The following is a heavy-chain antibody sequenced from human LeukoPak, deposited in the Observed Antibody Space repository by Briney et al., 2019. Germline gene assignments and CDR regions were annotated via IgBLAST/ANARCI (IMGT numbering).Heavy chain of an antibody. CDR2: IYHSGST. Sequence: PSETLSLTCAVSGYSISSGYYWGWIRQPPGKGLEWIGSIYHSGSTYYNPSLKSRVTISVDTSKNQFSLKLSSVTAADTAVYCCARLAARHPFDYWGQGTLVTVSS. CDR1: GYSISSGYY. D-gene: IGHD6-6*01. J-gene: IGHJ4*02. CDR3: ARLAARHPFDY. V-gene: IGHV4-38-2*01.